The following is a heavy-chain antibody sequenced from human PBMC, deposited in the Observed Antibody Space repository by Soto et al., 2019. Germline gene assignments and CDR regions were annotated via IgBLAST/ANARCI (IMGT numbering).Heavy chain of an antibody. CDR3: AKDHYGGHQVY. Sequence: GGSLTLYSAASGCTFSSYAMRWVRPAPGKGLEWVSAISGSGGSTYYADSVKGRFTISRDNSKNTLYLQMNSLRAEDTAVYYRAKDHYGGHQVYWGQGTLVTVFS. J-gene: IGHJ4*02. D-gene: IGHD4-17*01. V-gene: IGHV3-23*01. CDR2: ISGSGGST. CDR1: GCTFSSYA.